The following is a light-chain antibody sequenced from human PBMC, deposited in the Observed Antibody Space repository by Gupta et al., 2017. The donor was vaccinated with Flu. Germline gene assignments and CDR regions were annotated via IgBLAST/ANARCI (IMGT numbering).Light chain of an antibody. CDR2: YNN. V-gene: IGLV1-44*01. CDR3: ATWDDSLNGWV. Sequence: QSVLTPPPSASGTPGQRVTISCSGSSSNIGTNTVNWFQQLPGTAHKFLIYYNNQRPSGVPDRFSASQSGTSASLAISGLQSEEDADYYCATWDDSLNGWVFGGGTKLTVL. CDR1: SSNIGTNT. J-gene: IGLJ3*02.